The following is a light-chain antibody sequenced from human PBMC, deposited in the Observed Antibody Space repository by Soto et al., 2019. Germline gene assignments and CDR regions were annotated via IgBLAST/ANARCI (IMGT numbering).Light chain of an antibody. J-gene: IGKJ1*01. CDR1: QRISSW. CDR2: DAS. Sequence: SQMSQSPSTLSSSVGGGVTITCRAIQRISSWLAWYQQKPGKAPKLLIYDASSLESGVPSRFSGSGSGTEFTLTISSLQPDDFATYYCQQYNSYGTFGQGTKV. V-gene: IGKV1-5*01. CDR3: QQYNSYGT.